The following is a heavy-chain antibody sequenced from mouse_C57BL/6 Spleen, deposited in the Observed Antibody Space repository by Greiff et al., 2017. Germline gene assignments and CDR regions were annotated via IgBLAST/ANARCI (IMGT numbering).Heavy chain of an antibody. J-gene: IGHJ4*01. Sequence: EVMLVESEGGLVQPGSSMKLSCTASGFTFSDYYMAWVRQVPEKGLEWVANINYDGSSTYYLDSLKSRFIISRDNAKNILYLQMSSLKSEDTATYYCARRDYGSSYAMDYWGQGTSVTVSS. CDR1: GFTFSDYY. V-gene: IGHV5-16*01. CDR3: ARRDYGSSYAMDY. D-gene: IGHD1-1*01. CDR2: INYDGSST.